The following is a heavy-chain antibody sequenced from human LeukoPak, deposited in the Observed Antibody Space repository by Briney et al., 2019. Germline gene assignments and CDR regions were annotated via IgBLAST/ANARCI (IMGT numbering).Heavy chain of an antibody. Sequence: GGSLRLSCAASGFTFSSYEMNWVRQAPGKGLEWVSYISSSGSTIYYADAVKGRFTISRDNAKNSLYMQMNSLRADDTAVYYCAREGGYYGSGSYSVYYYGMDVWGQGTTVTVSS. CDR3: AREGGYYGSGSYSVYYYGMDV. CDR1: GFTFSSYE. V-gene: IGHV3-48*03. CDR2: ISSSGSTI. D-gene: IGHD3-10*01. J-gene: IGHJ6*02.